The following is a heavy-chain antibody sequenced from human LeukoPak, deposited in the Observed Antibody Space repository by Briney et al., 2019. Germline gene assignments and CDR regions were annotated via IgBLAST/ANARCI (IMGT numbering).Heavy chain of an antibody. CDR3: TRDPNALDF. CDR1: GFTFGNHY. CDR2: IHSGGGDI. V-gene: IGHV3-11*04. Sequence: GGSLRLSCEGSGFTFGNHYMSWIRQASGKGLEWVSYIHSGGGDIYYADSVKGRFTISRDNAENSLYLQMNSLRDEDTAVYYCTRDPNALDFWGQGTLVTVSS. J-gene: IGHJ4*02.